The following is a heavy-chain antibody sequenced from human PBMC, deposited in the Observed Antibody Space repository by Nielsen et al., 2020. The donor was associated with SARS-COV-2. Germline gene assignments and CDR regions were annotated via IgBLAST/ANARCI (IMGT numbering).Heavy chain of an antibody. CDR2: IRPDGTGA. J-gene: IGHJ4*02. Sequence: GGSLRLSCAASGFTFGSSWMHWVRQAPGKGLEWLSNIRPDGTGANYVDSVKGRFTISRDNAKNLLYLQMGSLRADDTAVYFCKSEGNWGQGTLVTVSS. V-gene: IGHV3-7*03. CDR3: KSEGN. CDR1: GFTFGSSW.